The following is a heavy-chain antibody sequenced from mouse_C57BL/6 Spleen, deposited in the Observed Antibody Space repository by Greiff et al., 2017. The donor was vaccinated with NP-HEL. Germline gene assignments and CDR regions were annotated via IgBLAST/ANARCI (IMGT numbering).Heavy chain of an antibody. Sequence: DVMLVESGGGLVKPGGSLKLSCAASGFTFSDYGMHWVRQAPEKGLEWVAYISSGSSTIYYADTVKGRFTISRDNAKNTLFLQMTSLRSEDTAMYYCARHGYYDYYAMDYWGQGTSVTVSS. J-gene: IGHJ4*01. D-gene: IGHD2-3*01. CDR3: ARHGYYDYYAMDY. CDR2: ISSGSSTI. V-gene: IGHV5-17*01. CDR1: GFTFSDYG.